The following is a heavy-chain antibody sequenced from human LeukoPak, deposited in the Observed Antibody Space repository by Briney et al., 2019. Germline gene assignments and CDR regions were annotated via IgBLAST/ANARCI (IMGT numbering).Heavy chain of an antibody. J-gene: IGHJ3*02. CDR1: GGSISSYY. CDR3: ARDSGPGKRAPDAFDI. V-gene: IGHV4-59*01. D-gene: IGHD3-10*01. Sequence: SETLSLTCTVSGGSISSYYWSWIRQPPGKGLEWIGYIYYSGSTNYNPSLRSRVTISVDTSKNQFSLKLSSVTAADTAVYYCARDSGPGKRAPDAFDIWGQGTMVTVSS. CDR2: IYYSGST.